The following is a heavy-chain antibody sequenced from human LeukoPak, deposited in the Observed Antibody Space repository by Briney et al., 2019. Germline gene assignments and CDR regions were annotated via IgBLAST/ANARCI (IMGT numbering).Heavy chain of an antibody. J-gene: IGHJ3*02. CDR3: ARVLYDSSARDAFDI. CDR1: GYTFTSYG. V-gene: IGHV1-18*01. D-gene: IGHD3-22*01. CDR2: ISAYNGNT. Sequence: ASVKVSCKASGYTFTSYGISWVRQAPGQGLEWMGWISAYNGNTNYAQKLQGRVTMTTDTSTSTAYMELRSLRSDDTAVYYCARVLYDSSARDAFDIWGQGTMVTVSS.